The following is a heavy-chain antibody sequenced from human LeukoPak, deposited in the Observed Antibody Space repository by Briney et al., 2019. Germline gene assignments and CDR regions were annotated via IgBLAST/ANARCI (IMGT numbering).Heavy chain of an antibody. CDR3: ARPEDYGSGSSP. J-gene: IGHJ5*02. D-gene: IGHD3-10*01. Sequence: SETLSLTCAVSGGSISSPNWWSWVRQPPGKGLEWIGEIYHSGMTDYKTSLKSRVTISVDESKNQFSLKLSSVTAADTAVYYCARPEDYGSGSSPWGQGTLVTVSS. CDR2: IYHSGMT. V-gene: IGHV4-4*02. CDR1: GGSISSPNW.